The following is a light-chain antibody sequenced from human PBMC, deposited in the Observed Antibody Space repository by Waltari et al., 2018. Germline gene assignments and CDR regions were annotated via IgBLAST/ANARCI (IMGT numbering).Light chain of an antibody. J-gene: IGKJ3*01. CDR2: DAS. Sequence: IVLTQSPATLSLPPGERATLSCRASQSVSSYLALYQQKPGQAPRLLIYDASNRATGIPARFSGSGSGTDFTLTISSLEPEDFAVYYCQQRSNWPPIFTFGPGTKVDIK. CDR1: QSVSSY. CDR3: QQRSNWPPIFT. V-gene: IGKV3-11*01.